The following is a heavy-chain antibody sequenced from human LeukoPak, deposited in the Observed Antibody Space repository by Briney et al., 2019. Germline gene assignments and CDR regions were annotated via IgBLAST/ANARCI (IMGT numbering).Heavy chain of an antibody. CDR3: ARQSISGSSLSYFDY. CDR2: IYDSGST. J-gene: IGHJ4*02. Sequence: SESLSLTCTVSGGSISSYYWSWIRQPPGKGLEWIGNIYDSGSTNYNPSLKSRVTISVDTSKNQCSLKLSSVTAADTAVYYCARQSISGSSLSYFDYWGQGTLVNVSS. D-gene: IGHD3-22*01. V-gene: IGHV4-59*01. CDR1: GGSISSYY.